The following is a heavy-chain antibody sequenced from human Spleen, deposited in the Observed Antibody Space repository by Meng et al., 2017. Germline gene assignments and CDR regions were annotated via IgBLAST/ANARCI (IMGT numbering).Heavy chain of an antibody. D-gene: IGHD6-19*01. CDR2: IYHSGST. V-gene: IGHV4-4*02. CDR1: GGSISSNNW. J-gene: IGHJ4*02. Sequence: QVQLQESGPGLVKPSGTLSLTGAVSGGSISSNNWWSWVRQPPGKGLEWIGEIYHSGSTNSNPSLKSRVTISVDKSKNQFSLNLTSVTAADTAVYYCAREWYISGRYYFDYWGQGTLVTVSS. CDR3: AREWYISGRYYFDY.